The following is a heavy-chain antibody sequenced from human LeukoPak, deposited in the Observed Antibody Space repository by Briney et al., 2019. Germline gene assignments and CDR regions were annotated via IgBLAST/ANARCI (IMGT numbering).Heavy chain of an antibody. D-gene: IGHD3-22*01. CDR3: ARRYYYDSSGYYYYPYFDY. V-gene: IGHV1-18*01. Sequence: ASVKVSCKASGYTFTSYGISWVRQAPGQGLEWMAWISAYNGNTNYAQKLQGRVTMTTDTSTSTAYMELRSLRSDDTAVYYCARRYYYDSSGYYYYPYFDYWGQGTLVTVSS. CDR1: GYTFTSYG. CDR2: ISAYNGNT. J-gene: IGHJ4*02.